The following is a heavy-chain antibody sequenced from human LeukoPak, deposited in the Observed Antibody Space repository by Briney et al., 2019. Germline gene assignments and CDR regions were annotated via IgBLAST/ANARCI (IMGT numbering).Heavy chain of an antibody. J-gene: IGHJ4*02. V-gene: IGHV3-21*04. CDR3: AKDREWGL. Sequence: GGSLRLSCAASGFTFSSYSMNWVRQAPGKGLEWVSSISSSSSYIYYADSVKGRFTISRDNSKNTLYLQMNSLRAEDTAMYYCAKDREWGLWGQGTLVTVSS. CDR1: GFTFSSYS. D-gene: IGHD1-26*01. CDR2: ISSSSSYI.